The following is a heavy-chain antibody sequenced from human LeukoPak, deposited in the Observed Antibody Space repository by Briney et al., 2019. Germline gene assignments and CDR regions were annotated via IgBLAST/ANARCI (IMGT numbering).Heavy chain of an antibody. CDR3: ARGRMYYDFWSGYYTTRQSYYYYMDV. D-gene: IGHD3-3*01. CDR1: GGSFSGYY. CDR2: INRSGST. V-gene: IGHV4-34*01. J-gene: IGHJ6*03. Sequence: SETLSLTCAVYGGSFSGYYWSWIRQPPGKGLEWIGEINRSGSTNYNPSLKSRVTISVDTSKNQFSLKLSSVTAADTAVYYCARGRMYYDFWSGYYTTRQSYYYYMDVWGKGTTVTVSS.